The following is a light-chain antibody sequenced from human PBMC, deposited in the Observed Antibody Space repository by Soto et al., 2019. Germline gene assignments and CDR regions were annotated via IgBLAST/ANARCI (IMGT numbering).Light chain of an antibody. CDR3: SSYAGSNNLRYV. V-gene: IGLV2-8*01. CDR2: EVS. Sequence: QSALTQPPSASGSPGQSVTISCTGTSSDVGGYNYVSWYQQHPGKAPKLMIYEVSKRPSGVPDRFSGSKSGNTASLTVSGLRAEDEADYYCSSYAGSNNLRYVFGTGTKLTVL. J-gene: IGLJ1*01. CDR1: SSDVGGYNY.